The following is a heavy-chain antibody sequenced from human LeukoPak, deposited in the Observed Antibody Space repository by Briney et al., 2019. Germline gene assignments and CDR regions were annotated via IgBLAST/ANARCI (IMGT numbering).Heavy chain of an antibody. V-gene: IGHV4-34*09. D-gene: IGHD5-12*01. Sequence: PSETLSLTCAVYGGSFSGYYWSWIRQPPGKGLEWIGYIYYGGSTYYNPSLKSRVTISVDTSKNQFSLKLSSVTAADTAVYYCARELLRFGMDVWGQGTTVTVSS. J-gene: IGHJ6*02. CDR3: ARELLRFGMDV. CDR1: GGSFSGYY. CDR2: IYYGGST.